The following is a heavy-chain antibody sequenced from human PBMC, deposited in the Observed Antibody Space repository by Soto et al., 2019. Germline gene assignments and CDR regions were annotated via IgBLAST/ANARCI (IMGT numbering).Heavy chain of an antibody. D-gene: IGHD6-13*01. V-gene: IGHV1-8*01. CDR1: GYTFTSYD. J-gene: IGHJ3*02. CDR2: MNPNSGNT. CDR3: ASFLGSSLDAFDI. Sequence: ASVKVSWKASGYTFTSYDINWVRQATGQGLEWMGWMNPNSGNTGYAQKFQGRVTMTRNTSISTAYMELSSLRSEDTAVYYCASFLGSSLDAFDIWGQGTMVTVS.